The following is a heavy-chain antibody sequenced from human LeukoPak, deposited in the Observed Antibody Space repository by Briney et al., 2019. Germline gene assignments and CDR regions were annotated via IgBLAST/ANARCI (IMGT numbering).Heavy chain of an antibody. CDR1: GFTFSIYA. Sequence: GGSLRLSCAPSGFTFSIYAMSWVRHAPGKGVEWVSHISGSGGSTYYADSEKGRLTISRDNSKNTLYLQMNSLRAEDTAVYYCAEVGISGTGDSDYWGQGTLVTVSS. CDR2: ISGSGGST. V-gene: IGHV3-23*01. CDR3: AEVGISGTGDSDY. J-gene: IGHJ4*02. D-gene: IGHD1-20*01.